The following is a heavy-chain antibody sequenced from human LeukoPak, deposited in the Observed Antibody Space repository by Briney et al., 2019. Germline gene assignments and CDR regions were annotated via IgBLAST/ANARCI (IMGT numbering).Heavy chain of an antibody. D-gene: IGHD3-22*01. CDR1: GFAVSSYG. J-gene: IGHJ6*04. CDR2: IRYEGSNK. Sequence: GGSLRLSCAASGFAVSSYGMHWVRQAPGKGLEWVAFIRYEGSNKYYADSVKGRFTISRDNSKNTLYLQMTSLRAEDTAVYYCAKGVTMIVVVIYDPLDVWGKGTTVTVSS. CDR3: AKGVTMIVVVIYDPLDV. V-gene: IGHV3-30*02.